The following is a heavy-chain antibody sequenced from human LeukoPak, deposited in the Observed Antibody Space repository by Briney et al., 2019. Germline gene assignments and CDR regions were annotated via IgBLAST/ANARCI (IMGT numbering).Heavy chain of an antibody. Sequence: GRSLRLSCAASGFTFDDYAMHWVRQAPGKGLEWVSGISWNSGSIGYADSVKGRFTISRDNAKNSLYLQMNSLRAEDTAVYYCAKDSGGYSFIDYWGQGTLVTVSS. CDR1: GFTFDDYA. CDR2: ISWNSGSI. J-gene: IGHJ4*02. D-gene: IGHD5-18*01. CDR3: AKDSGGYSFIDY. V-gene: IGHV3-9*01.